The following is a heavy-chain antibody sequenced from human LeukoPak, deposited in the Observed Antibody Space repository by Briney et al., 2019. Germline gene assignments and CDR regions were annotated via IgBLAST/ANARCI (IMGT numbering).Heavy chain of an antibody. CDR1: GYTFSRHG. D-gene: IGHD3-22*01. CDR2: IKTDGSEK. V-gene: IGHV3-7*01. Sequence: GRSLTLSCVASGYTFSRHGIHWVRQAPGKGLQWVANIKTDGSEKYYVDSVKGRFTISRDDAKNSLYLQMNSLRAEDTAVYYCATYSSLNRREFQFWGQGTLLTVSS. CDR3: ATYSSLNRREFQF. J-gene: IGHJ1*01.